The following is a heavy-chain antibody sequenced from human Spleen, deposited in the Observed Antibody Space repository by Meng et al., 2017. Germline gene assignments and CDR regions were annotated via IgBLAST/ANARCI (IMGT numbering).Heavy chain of an antibody. CDR3: ARDKLWAFDL. J-gene: IGHJ3*01. V-gene: IGHV6-1*01. Sequence: SQTLSLTCAISGDSVSSNSVAWNWIRQSPSRGLEWLGRTYYRSKWGDDYAVSVKSRISINPDTSKNQFSLQLNSVTPEGTAVYYCARDKLWAFDLWGQGTMVTVSS. CDR1: GDSVSSNSVA. CDR2: TYYRSKWGD. D-gene: IGHD2/OR15-2a*01.